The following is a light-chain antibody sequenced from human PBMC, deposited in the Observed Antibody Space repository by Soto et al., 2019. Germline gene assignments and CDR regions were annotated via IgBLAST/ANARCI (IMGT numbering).Light chain of an antibody. V-gene: IGKV1-39*01. CDR3: QQSYTTPVYT. CDR1: QNIGNY. J-gene: IGKJ2*01. CDR2: AAS. Sequence: DIQMTQSPSSLSASVGDRVTITCRASQNIGNYLNWYQQKRGKAPKLLISAASSLQRGVPSRFSGSGSGTDFTLTISSLQPDGFATYYCQQSYTTPVYTFGQGTKLEIK.